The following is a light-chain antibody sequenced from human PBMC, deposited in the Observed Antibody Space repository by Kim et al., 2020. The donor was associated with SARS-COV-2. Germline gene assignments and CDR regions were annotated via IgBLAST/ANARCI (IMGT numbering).Light chain of an antibody. CDR3: QQRTDWPFIT. Sequence: SPGERATLSCRASQSVHSYLAWYQQKPGQAPRLLIYDASNRATGIPARFSGSGSGTEFTLTISSLEPEDSAVYYCQQRTDWPFITFGQGIRLEIK. CDR1: QSVHSY. CDR2: DAS. J-gene: IGKJ5*01. V-gene: IGKV3-11*01.